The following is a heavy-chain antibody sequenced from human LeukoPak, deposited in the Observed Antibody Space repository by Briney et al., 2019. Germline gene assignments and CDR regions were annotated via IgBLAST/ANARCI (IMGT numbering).Heavy chain of an antibody. CDR2: IYYSGST. V-gene: IGHV4-59*01. D-gene: IGHD6-6*01. Sequence: PSETLSLTCTVSGGSISSYYWSWIRQPPGKGLEWIGYIYYSGSTNYNPSLKSRVTISVDTSKNQFSLKLSSVTAAGTAVYYCARGSPYSSSFCFDYWGQGTLVTVS. J-gene: IGHJ4*02. CDR3: ARGSPYSSSFCFDY. CDR1: GGSISSYY.